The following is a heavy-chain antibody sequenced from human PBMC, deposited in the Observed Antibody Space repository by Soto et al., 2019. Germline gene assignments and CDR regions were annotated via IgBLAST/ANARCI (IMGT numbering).Heavy chain of an antibody. CDR2: ISGSGGST. D-gene: IGHD2-15*01. Sequence: EVQLVESGGGLSQPGGSLRLSCAASGFTVSSNYMSWVRQAPGKGLEWVSAISGSGGSTYYADSVKGRFTISRDNSKNTLYLQMNSLRAEDTAVYYCAKDDGGCSGGSCYSPFDYWGQGTLVTVSS. CDR1: GFTVSSNY. V-gene: IGHV3-23*04. CDR3: AKDDGGCSGGSCYSPFDY. J-gene: IGHJ4*02.